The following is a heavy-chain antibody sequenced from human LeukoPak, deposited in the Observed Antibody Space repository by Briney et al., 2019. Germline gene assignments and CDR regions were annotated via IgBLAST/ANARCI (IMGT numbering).Heavy chain of an antibody. J-gene: IGHJ4*02. CDR3: ARDLNWAFDY. CDR1: GFTFSDYS. D-gene: IGHD1-1*01. CDR2: ITTSGGTI. Sequence: GGSLRLSCPASGFTFSDYSMNWVRQAPGKGLEWVSYITTSGGTIDYADSVKGRFIISRDNAKNSLYLQMNSLRDEDTAVYYCARDLNWAFDYWGQGTLVTVSS. V-gene: IGHV3-48*02.